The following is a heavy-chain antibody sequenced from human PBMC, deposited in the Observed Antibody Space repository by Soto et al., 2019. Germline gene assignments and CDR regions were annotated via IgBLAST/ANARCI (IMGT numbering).Heavy chain of an antibody. J-gene: IGHJ4*02. CDR2: IYHSGST. CDR3: ARGGGYTFDY. V-gene: IGHV4-30-2*01. CDR1: GGSISSGGYS. Sequence: QLQLQESGSGLVKPSQTLSLTCAVSGGSISSGGYSWSWIRQPPGKGLEWIGYIYHSGSTYYNPSLKSRVTISVARSKNHFPLKLSFVTAADTAVYYCARGGGYTFDYWGQGTLVTVSS. D-gene: IGHD3-16*01.